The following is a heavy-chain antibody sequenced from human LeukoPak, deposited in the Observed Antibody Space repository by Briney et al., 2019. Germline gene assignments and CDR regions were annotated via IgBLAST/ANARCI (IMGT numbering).Heavy chain of an antibody. J-gene: IGHJ4*02. Sequence: ASVKVSCMVSGSTLAESSIHWLRQAPGKGLEWMGGYDPEEGGIIYAQKFLDRVTMTEDTSTTTAYMEVSSLRSEDTAVYFCAGDRGITVTKDFDYWGQGTLVTVSS. CDR2: YDPEEGGI. D-gene: IGHD4-17*01. V-gene: IGHV1-24*01. CDR3: AGDRGITVTKDFDY. CDR1: GSTLAESS.